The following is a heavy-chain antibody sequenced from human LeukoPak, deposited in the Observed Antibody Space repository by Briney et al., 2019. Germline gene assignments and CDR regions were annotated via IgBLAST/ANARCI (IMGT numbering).Heavy chain of an antibody. CDR2: ISYDGSNK. CDR3: ASSYSSSWGGGFDY. CDR1: GFTFSSYS. V-gene: IGHV3-30*03. J-gene: IGHJ4*02. Sequence: GGSLRLSCAASGFTFSSYSMNWVRQAPGKGLEWVAVISYDGSNKYYADSVKGRFTISRDNSKNTLYLQMNSLRAEDTAVYYCASSYSSSWGGGFDYWGQGTLVTVSS. D-gene: IGHD6-13*01.